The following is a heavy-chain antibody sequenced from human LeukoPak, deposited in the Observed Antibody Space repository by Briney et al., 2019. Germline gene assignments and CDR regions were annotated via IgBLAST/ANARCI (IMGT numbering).Heavy chain of an antibody. CDR2: IYVDGRTT. CDR1: GFTFGNYW. CDR3: IRDFRSADL. Sequence: GGSLGLSCVASGFTFGNYWMHWVRQPPGKGLVWVSRIYVDGRTTNYADSVKGRFTISRDNAKNTVYLEMNSLSVEDTATYYCIRDFRSADLWGQGTLVTVTS. J-gene: IGHJ5*02. V-gene: IGHV3-74*01.